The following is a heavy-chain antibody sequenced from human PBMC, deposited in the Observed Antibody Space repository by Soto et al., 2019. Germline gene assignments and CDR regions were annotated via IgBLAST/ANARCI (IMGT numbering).Heavy chain of an antibody. D-gene: IGHD2-2*01. CDR2: IIPIFGTA. Sequence: GASVKVSCKASGGTFSSYAISWVRQAPGQGLEWMGGIIPIFGTANYAQKFQGRVTITADESTSTAYMELSSLRSEDTAVYYCARDQGCISTSCSFDYWGQGTLVTVS. CDR3: ARDQGCISTSCSFDY. J-gene: IGHJ4*02. V-gene: IGHV1-69*13. CDR1: GGTFSSYA.